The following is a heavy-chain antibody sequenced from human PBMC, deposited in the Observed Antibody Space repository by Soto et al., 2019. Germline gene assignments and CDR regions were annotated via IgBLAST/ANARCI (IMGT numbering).Heavy chain of an antibody. D-gene: IGHD6-19*01. Sequence: ASVKVSCKASGYTFTSYDINWVRQATGQGLEWMGWMNPNSGNTGYAQKFQGRVTMTRDTSTRTVYMELSSLRSEDTAVYYCATYSSGSNFDYWGQGTLVTVSS. CDR3: ATYSSGSNFDY. V-gene: IGHV1-8*01. J-gene: IGHJ4*02. CDR2: MNPNSGNT. CDR1: GYTFTSYD.